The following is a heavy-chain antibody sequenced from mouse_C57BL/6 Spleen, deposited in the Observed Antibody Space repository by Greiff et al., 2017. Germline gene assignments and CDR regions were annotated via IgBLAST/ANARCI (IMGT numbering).Heavy chain of an antibody. CDR3: ARSEDYGSSYSCWFDV. V-gene: IGHV1-80*01. Sequence: QVQLQQSGAELVKPGASVKISCKASGYAFSSYWMNWVKQRPGKGLEWIGQIYPGDGDTNYNGKFKGKATLTADKSSSTAYMQLSSLTSEDSAVYFCARSEDYGSSYSCWFDVWGTGTTVTVSS. D-gene: IGHD1-1*01. CDR2: IYPGDGDT. J-gene: IGHJ1*03. CDR1: GYAFSSYW.